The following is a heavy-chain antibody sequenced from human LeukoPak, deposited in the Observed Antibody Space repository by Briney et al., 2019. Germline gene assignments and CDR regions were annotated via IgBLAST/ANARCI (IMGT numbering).Heavy chain of an antibody. CDR2: IYTSGST. Sequence: SSETLSLTCTVSGGSISSGSYYWSWIRQPAGKGLEWIGRIYTSGSTNYNPSLKSRVTISVDTSKNQFSLKLSSVTAADTAVYYCARYRPYCNSTSCTITWGQGTLVTVSS. J-gene: IGHJ5*02. D-gene: IGHD2-2*01. CDR1: GGSISSGSYY. V-gene: IGHV4-61*02. CDR3: ARYRPYCNSTSCTIT.